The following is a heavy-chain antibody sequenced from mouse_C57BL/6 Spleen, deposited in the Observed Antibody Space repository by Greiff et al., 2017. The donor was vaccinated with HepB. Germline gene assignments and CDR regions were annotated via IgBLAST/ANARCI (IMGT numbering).Heavy chain of an antibody. D-gene: IGHD1-1*01. CDR2: INYDGSST. CDR3: ARGDYYGSSYFDY. V-gene: IGHV5-16*01. Sequence: EVQVVESEGGLVQPGSSMKLSCTASGFTFSDYYMAWVRQVPEKGLEWVANINYDGSSTYYLDSLKSRFIISRDNAKNILYLQMSSLKSEDTATYYCARGDYYGSSYFDYWGQGTTLTVSS. J-gene: IGHJ2*01. CDR1: GFTFSDYY.